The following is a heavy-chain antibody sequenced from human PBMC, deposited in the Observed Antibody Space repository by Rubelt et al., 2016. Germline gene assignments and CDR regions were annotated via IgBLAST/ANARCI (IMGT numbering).Heavy chain of an antibody. J-gene: IGHJ4*02. V-gene: IGHV4-4*02. Sequence: QLQLQESGPGLVKPSETLSLTCAVSGGSISSSNWWSWVRQPPGKGLEWIASINYSGSTFYTPSLKSRVLRSVATSKSHCSLTLSSVTAADTAMYYCARESTGRQLWERWDSWGQGTLVTVSS. CDR1: GGSISSSNW. CDR2: INYSGST. D-gene: IGHD5-18*01. CDR3: ARESTGRQLWERWDS.